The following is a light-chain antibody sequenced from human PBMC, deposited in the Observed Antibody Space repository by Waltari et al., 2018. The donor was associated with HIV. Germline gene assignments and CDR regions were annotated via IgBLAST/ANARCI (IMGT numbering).Light chain of an antibody. CDR2: SNN. Sequence: QSVLTQPPSASGTPGQSVTTSVSGNTPNLRTKFEHCYPQFPGAAPKLLIYSNNQRPSGVPARFSGSKSGTSASLAISGLQSEDEADYFCAAWDDTLNGLFGGGTKLTVL. J-gene: IGLJ2*01. V-gene: IGLV1-44*01. CDR3: AAWDDTLNGL. CDR1: TPNLRTKF.